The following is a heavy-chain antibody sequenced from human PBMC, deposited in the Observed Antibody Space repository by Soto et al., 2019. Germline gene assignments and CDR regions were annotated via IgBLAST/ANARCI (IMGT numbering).Heavy chain of an antibody. Sequence: GWSLRLSCAASGFTFNTYAMSWVRQAPGKGLEWVSAISDSGGRTYYADSVKGRFTISRDNSKNTLYLQINSLRAEDTAVYFCAKELVNSGWTYFDCWGQGTLVTGSS. V-gene: IGHV3-23*01. D-gene: IGHD6-19*01. CDR3: AKELVNSGWTYFDC. CDR1: GFTFNTYA. CDR2: ISDSGGRT. J-gene: IGHJ4*02.